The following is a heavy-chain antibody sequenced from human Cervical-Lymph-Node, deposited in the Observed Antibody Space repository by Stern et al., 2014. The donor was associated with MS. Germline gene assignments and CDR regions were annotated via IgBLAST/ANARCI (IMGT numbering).Heavy chain of an antibody. D-gene: IGHD5-12*01. J-gene: IGHJ4*02. CDR2: ISWSRNTI. V-gene: IGHV3-9*01. Sequence: EVQLVESGGGLVQPGRSLRLACAASGFMFDDYDMHWVRQAPGKGLEWVSGISWSRNTIGYADSVKGRFTISRDNAKNSLYLQMNSLRTEDTAFYYCVKAVLSRDYSGYDRAAAGDSWGQGTLVTVSS. CDR1: GFMFDDYD. CDR3: VKAVLSRDYSGYDRAAAGDS.